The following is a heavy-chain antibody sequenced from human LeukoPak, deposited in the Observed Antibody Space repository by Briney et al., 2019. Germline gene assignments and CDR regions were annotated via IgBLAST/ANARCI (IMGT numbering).Heavy chain of an antibody. V-gene: IGHV2-5*02. D-gene: IGHD3-10*01. Sequence: SGPTLVNPTQTLTLTCTFSGFSLGTSGVGVGWIRQPPGKALEWLALIYWDDDKRYSPSLKSRLTISKDTSKNQVVLTMTNMDPVDTATYYCAHYYSGSGSFYSQHFDYWGQGTLVTVSS. CDR1: GFSLGTSGVG. CDR3: AHYYSGSGSFYSQHFDY. CDR2: IYWDDDK. J-gene: IGHJ4*02.